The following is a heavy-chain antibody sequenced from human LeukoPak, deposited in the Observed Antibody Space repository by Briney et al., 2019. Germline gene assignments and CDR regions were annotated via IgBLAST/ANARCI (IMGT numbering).Heavy chain of an antibody. CDR3: ARDSKSTADAFDI. V-gene: IGHV4-4*02. J-gene: IGHJ3*02. D-gene: IGHD5/OR15-5a*01. CDR2: TYHSDYT. CDR1: GGSINSSHW. Sequence: PSETLSLTCAVSGGSINSSHWWSWVRQSPGKGLEWIGNTYHSDYTNYNPSLKSGATISVDKSKNQLSLKVTSVTAADTAMYYCARDSKSTADAFDIWGQGTMVTVSS.